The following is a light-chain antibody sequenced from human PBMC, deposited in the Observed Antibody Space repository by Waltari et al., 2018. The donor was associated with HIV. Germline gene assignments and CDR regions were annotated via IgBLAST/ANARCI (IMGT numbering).Light chain of an antibody. CDR3: SSYTSSSTYV. CDR2: DVS. CDR1: RSDVGGYNY. J-gene: IGLJ1*01. V-gene: IGLV2-14*01. Sequence: QSALTQPAPVSGSPGPSITIPCPGTRSDVGGYNYVSWYQQHPGKAPKLMIYDVSNRPSGVSNRFSGSKSGNTASLTISGLQAEDEADYYCSSYTSSSTYVFGTGTKVTVL.